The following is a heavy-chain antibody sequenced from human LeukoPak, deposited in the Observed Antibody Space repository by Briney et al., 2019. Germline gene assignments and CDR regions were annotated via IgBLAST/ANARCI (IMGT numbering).Heavy chain of an antibody. Sequence: PGGSLRLSCAASGFTFSSYWMSWVRQAPGKGLEWVANIKQDGSEKYYVDSVKGRFTISRDNAKNSLYLQMYSLRAEDTAVYYCARDPAGYYYDSSGSLYDYWGQGTLVTVSS. D-gene: IGHD3-22*01. CDR1: GFTFSSYW. CDR2: IKQDGSEK. J-gene: IGHJ4*02. CDR3: ARDPAGYYYDSSGSLYDY. V-gene: IGHV3-7*03.